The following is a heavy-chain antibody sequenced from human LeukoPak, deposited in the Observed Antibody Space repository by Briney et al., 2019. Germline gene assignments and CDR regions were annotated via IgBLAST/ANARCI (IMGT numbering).Heavy chain of an antibody. CDR3: ATSGSYYGGFDP. D-gene: IGHD1-26*01. CDR2: FDPEDGET. V-gene: IGHV1-24*01. Sequence: ASVKVSCKVSGYTLTELSMHWVRQGPGKGLEWMGGFDPEDGETIYAQKFQGRVTMTEDTSTDTAYMELSSLRSEDTAVYYCATSGSYYGGFDPWGQGTLVTVSS. CDR1: GYTLTELS. J-gene: IGHJ5*02.